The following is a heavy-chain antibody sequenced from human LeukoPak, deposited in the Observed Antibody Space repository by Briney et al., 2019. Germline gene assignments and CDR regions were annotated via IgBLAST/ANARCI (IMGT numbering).Heavy chain of an antibody. Sequence: XASAFRFSSFXXTWVRQAPGKXXEXVSGIHGNGETTYYADSVKGRFTISRDNSRELLYLQMNSLRVEDTAVYYCAKDPNGDYVGAFDSWGQGTMVTVSS. CDR2: IHGNGETT. J-gene: IGHJ3*02. CDR3: AKDPNGDYVGAFDS. D-gene: IGHD4-17*01. CDR1: AFRFSSFX. V-gene: IGHV3-23*01.